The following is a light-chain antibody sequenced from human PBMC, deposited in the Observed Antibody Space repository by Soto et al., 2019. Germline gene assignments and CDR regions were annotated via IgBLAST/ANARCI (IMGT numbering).Light chain of an antibody. CDR1: NSDVGGFNY. CDR3: CSYTSRSTLV. Sequence: QSALTQPASVSGSPGQSITISCTGTNSDVGGFNYVSWYQQHPDKAPKLIIFEVTDRPSGVSNRFSGSKSGNTASLPISGLQSEDEAEYYCCSYTSRSTLVFGGGTKVTVL. V-gene: IGLV2-14*01. J-gene: IGLJ2*01. CDR2: EVT.